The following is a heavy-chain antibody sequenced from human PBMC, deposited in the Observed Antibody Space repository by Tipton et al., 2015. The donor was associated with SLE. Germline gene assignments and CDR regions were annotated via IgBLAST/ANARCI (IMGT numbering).Heavy chain of an antibody. Sequence: TLSLTCTVSGASIRHINHSWGWGWVRQSPGKGLEWIGTLYYGGTTYYSPSLKSRVTISRDTSGNHFSLNLNSVTAADTAVYYCATGRLRGSIATAGTFFYWGQGTLVTVSS. J-gene: IGHJ4*02. CDR1: GASIRHINHS. CDR2: LYYGGTT. CDR3: ATGRLRGSIATAGTFFY. V-gene: IGHV4-39*02. D-gene: IGHD6-13*01.